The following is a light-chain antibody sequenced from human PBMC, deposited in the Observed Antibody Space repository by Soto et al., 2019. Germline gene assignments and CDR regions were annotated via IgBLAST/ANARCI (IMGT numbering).Light chain of an antibody. CDR3: QQYNSYPWT. CDR1: QSVNIY. Sequence: EIVLTQSPATLSLSPGERATLSCRASQSVNIYLAWYQQKPGQAPRLLINNAFNRATGIPARFSGSGSGTDFTLTISSLEPGDFATYYCQQYNSYPWTFGQGTKVEIK. J-gene: IGKJ1*01. V-gene: IGKV3-11*01. CDR2: NAF.